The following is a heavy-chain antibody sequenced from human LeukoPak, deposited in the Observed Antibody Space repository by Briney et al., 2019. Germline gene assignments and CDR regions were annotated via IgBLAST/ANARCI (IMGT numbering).Heavy chain of an antibody. CDR2: IHAIGGGGHT. Sequence: GGSLRLSCAASGFTFSNYDMIWVRQAPGKGLKWVSSIHAIGGGGHTYSADSVKGRFTTSRDDSKNTLFLQMHSLTAEDTAVYYCTRNGGGLGYWGQGALVTVSS. CDR1: GFTFSNYD. CDR3: TRNGGGLGY. J-gene: IGHJ4*02. V-gene: IGHV3-23*01. D-gene: IGHD3-16*01.